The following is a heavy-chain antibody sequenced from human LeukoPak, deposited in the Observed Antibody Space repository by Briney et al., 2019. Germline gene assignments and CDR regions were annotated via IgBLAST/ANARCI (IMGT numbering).Heavy chain of an antibody. Sequence: GGSLRLSCAASGFTFSNFGMNWVRQAPGKGLEWVSSISSSGNYKYYSDSVKGRFTISRDNSKNRLYLQMNSLRADDTAVYYCASDSGYDHHGLFDYWGQGTLVTVSS. CDR2: ISSSGNYK. CDR1: GFTFSNFG. D-gene: IGHD5-12*01. CDR3: ASDSGYDHHGLFDY. J-gene: IGHJ4*02. V-gene: IGHV3-21*01.